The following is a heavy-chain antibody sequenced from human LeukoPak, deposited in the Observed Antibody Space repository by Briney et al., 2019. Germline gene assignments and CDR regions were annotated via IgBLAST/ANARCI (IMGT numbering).Heavy chain of an antibody. V-gene: IGHV3-7*01. D-gene: IGHD3-3*01. Sequence: GGSLRLSCAASGFTFSSYWMSWVRQAPGKGLEWVANIKQDGSEKYYVDSVKGRFTISRDNSKNTLYLQMNSLRAEDTAVYYCARDPEDYDFWSDYFDYWGRGTLVTVSS. CDR3: ARDPEDYDFWSDYFDY. CDR1: GFTFSSYW. CDR2: IKQDGSEK. J-gene: IGHJ4*02.